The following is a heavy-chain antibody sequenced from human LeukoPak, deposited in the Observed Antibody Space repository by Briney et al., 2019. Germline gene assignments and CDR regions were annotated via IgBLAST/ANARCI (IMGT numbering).Heavy chain of an antibody. Sequence: GGSLRLSCAASGFTFSSYAMYWVRQAPGKGLEWVAVISYDGSNKYYADSVKGRFTISRDNSKNTLYLQMNSLRAEDTAVYYCARDVSYGENYFDYWGQGTLVTVSS. D-gene: IGHD5-18*01. V-gene: IGHV3-30-3*01. CDR3: ARDVSYGENYFDY. CDR1: GFTFSSYA. J-gene: IGHJ4*02. CDR2: ISYDGSNK.